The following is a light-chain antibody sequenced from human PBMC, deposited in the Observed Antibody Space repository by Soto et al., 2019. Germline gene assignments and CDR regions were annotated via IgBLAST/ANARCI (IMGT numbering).Light chain of an antibody. J-gene: IGKJ4*01. CDR3: EQYRSWLI. Sequence: EIVLTQSPGTLSLSPGERATLSCRASQSVSSSYLAWYQQKPGQAPRLLIYGASSRATGISDRFSDSGSGTDFTLTISRLQREVCEVYYCEQYRSWLIFRGGTKLEIQ. V-gene: IGKV3-20*01. CDR1: QSVSSSY. CDR2: GAS.